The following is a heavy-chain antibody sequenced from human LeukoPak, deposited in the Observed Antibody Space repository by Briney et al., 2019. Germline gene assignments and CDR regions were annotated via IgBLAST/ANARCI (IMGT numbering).Heavy chain of an antibody. CDR3: AREGGVGASFDY. V-gene: IGHV4-39*07. J-gene: IGHJ4*02. CDR1: GGSISNSSYY. Sequence: SETLSLTCTVSGGSISNSSYYWGWIRQPPGKGLEWIGSMYYSGSTYYNPSLKSRVTISVDTSKNQFSPKLSSVTAADTAVYYCAREGGVGASFDYWGQGTLVTVSS. CDR2: MYYSGST. D-gene: IGHD1-26*01.